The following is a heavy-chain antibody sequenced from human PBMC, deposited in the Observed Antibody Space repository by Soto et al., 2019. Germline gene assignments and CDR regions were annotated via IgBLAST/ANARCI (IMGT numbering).Heavy chain of an antibody. J-gene: IGHJ4*02. CDR3: ARYTTDWVVGH. D-gene: IGHD3-16*02. CDR2: ISSRGTFI. V-gene: IGHV3-21*01. Sequence: GGSLRLSCAASGFTFPIYDFNWVRQAPGKGLEWVSSISSRGTFIYYADSVKGRFTISRDNAKNSVYLQMDSLRVEDTAVYYCARYTTDWVVGHWGQGALVTVSS. CDR1: GFTFPIYD.